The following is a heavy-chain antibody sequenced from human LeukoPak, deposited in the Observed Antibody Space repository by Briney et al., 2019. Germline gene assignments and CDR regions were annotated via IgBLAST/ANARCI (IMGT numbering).Heavy chain of an antibody. Sequence: SETLSLTCTVSGGSISSYYWSWLRQPPGKGLEWIGYIYYSGSTDYNPSLKSRVTISVDTSKNQFSLKLSSVTAADTAVYYCARGNIVVVPAAMNWFDPWGQGTLVTVSS. J-gene: IGHJ5*02. CDR2: IYYSGST. CDR1: GGSISSYY. CDR3: ARGNIVVVPAAMNWFDP. D-gene: IGHD2-2*01. V-gene: IGHV4-59*12.